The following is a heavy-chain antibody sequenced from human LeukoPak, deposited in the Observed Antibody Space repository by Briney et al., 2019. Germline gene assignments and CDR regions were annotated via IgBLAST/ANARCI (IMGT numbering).Heavy chain of an antibody. D-gene: IGHD1-26*01. Sequence: ASVKVSCKGSGYTLTELSMHGVRQAPGKGREWMGGFDPEDGETIYAQKFQGRVTMTEDTSTDTAYMELSSLRSEDTAVYYCATDLEWELNRWGQGTLVTVSS. J-gene: IGHJ5*02. CDR2: FDPEDGET. CDR3: ATDLEWELNR. CDR1: GYTLTELS. V-gene: IGHV1-24*01.